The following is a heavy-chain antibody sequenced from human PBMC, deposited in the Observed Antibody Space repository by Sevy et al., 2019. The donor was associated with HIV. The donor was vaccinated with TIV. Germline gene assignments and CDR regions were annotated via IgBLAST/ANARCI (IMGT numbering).Heavy chain of an antibody. D-gene: IGHD3-9*01. J-gene: IGHJ6*02. Sequence: SETLSLTCSVSAMSVSSANDYWTWIRQPPGKGLEWIGHVFYFGSTNYNPSLKSRVTISLATSKRQFSLKLTSVTAADTAVYYCGRDQYYDVLTGLYAIDVWGQGTTVTVSS. CDR1: AMSVSSANDY. CDR3: GRDQYYDVLTGLYAIDV. V-gene: IGHV4-61*01. CDR2: VFYFGST.